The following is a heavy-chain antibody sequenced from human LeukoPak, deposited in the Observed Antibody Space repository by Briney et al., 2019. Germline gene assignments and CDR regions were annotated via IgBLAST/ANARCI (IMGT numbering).Heavy chain of an antibody. Sequence: KPSETLSLTCTVSGGSISSSSYYWGWIRQPPGKGLEWIGSIYYSGSTYYNPSLKSRVTISVDTSKNQFSLKLSSVTAADTAVYYCARVYSSSWTPRYFDLWGRGTLVTVSS. CDR1: GGSISSSSYY. V-gene: IGHV4-39*01. CDR3: ARVYSSSWTPRYFDL. J-gene: IGHJ2*01. D-gene: IGHD6-13*01. CDR2: IYYSGST.